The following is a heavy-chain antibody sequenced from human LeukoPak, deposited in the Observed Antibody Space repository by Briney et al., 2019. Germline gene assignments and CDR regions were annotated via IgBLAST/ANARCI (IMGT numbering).Heavy chain of an antibody. CDR2: ISSSSSYI. CDR1: GFAFSRTW. Sequence: KAGGSLRLSCATSGFAFSRTWMTWVRQAPGKGLEWVSSISSSSSYIYYADSVKGRFTISRDNAKNSLYLQMNSLRAEDTAVYYCATGVVTGYYSLDYWGQGTLVTVSS. V-gene: IGHV3-21*01. CDR3: ATGVVTGYYSLDY. J-gene: IGHJ4*02. D-gene: IGHD3-9*01.